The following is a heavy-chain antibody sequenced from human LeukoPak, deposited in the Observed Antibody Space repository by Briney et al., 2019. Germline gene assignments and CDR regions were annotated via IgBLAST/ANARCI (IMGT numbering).Heavy chain of an antibody. V-gene: IGHV3-30*04. Sequence: GGSLRLSCAASGFTFSSYAMHWVRQAPGKGLEWVAFISYDGRNKYYADSVKGRFTLSRDNSKNTLYLQMSSLRAEDAAVYYCARDVALSTYHFDSSGLLDYWGQGTLVTVSS. CDR3: ARDVALSTYHFDSSGLLDY. D-gene: IGHD3-22*01. CDR1: GFTFSSYA. CDR2: ISYDGRNK. J-gene: IGHJ4*02.